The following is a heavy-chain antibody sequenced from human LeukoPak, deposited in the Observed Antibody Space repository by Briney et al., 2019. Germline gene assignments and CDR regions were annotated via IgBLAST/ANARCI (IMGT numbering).Heavy chain of an antibody. CDR2: TYYRSKWYN. J-gene: IGHJ4*02. D-gene: IGHD6-19*01. CDR3: AREAAVDSSGWYAPDY. CDR1: GDSVSSNSAA. Sequence: SQTLSLTCAISGDSVSSNSAAWNWIRPSPSMGLEWLGRTYYRSKWYNDYAVSVKSRITINPDTSKNQFFLQLNSVTPEDTGVYYCAREAAVDSSGWYAPDYWGQGTLVTVSS. V-gene: IGHV6-1*01.